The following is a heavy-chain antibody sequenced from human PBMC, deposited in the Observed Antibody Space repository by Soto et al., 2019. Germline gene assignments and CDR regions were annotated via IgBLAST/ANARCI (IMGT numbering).Heavy chain of an antibody. CDR1: GCTFRSHW. D-gene: IGHD2-2*01. V-gene: IGHV3-74*01. Sequence: AGSQRISCVASGCTFRSHWMHCVRQSPWKGLVWVSQINSDGSSANYADAVKGRFTFSRDNAKKTLYLQMNSLRAEDTAVYYCARGACNGTSCYVFDPWGPGTLVTVSS. CDR2: INSDGSSA. J-gene: IGHJ5*02. CDR3: ARGACNGTSCYVFDP.